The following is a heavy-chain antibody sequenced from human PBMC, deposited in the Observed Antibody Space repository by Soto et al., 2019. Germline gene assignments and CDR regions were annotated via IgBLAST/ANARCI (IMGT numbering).Heavy chain of an antibody. V-gene: IGHV4-59*01. J-gene: IGHJ4*02. CDR3: AQATGWPGVDY. Sequence: QVQLQESGPGLVKPSETMSLTCTASGASISNNYWNWIRQPPGKGLEWIGHIYNGERTNYNPSLKSRVSISVATSKNQFSLKLGSVTAADTAVYYCAQATGWPGVDYWGQGILVTVSS. CDR1: GASISNNY. D-gene: IGHD6-19*01. CDR2: IYNGERT.